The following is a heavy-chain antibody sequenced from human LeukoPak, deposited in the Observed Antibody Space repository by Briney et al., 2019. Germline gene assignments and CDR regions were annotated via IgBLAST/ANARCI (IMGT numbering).Heavy chain of an antibody. CDR2: ISYDGSNQ. D-gene: IGHD4-17*01. J-gene: IGHJ6*03. Sequence: TGGSLRLSCAASGFTFSSYAMHWVRQAPGKGLEWVTVISYDGSNQYYADSVKGRFTISRGNSKNTLYLQMNSLRLEDTAVYYCARDRRYGASGYYYMDVWGKGTTVTVSS. V-gene: IGHV3-30*04. CDR3: ARDRRYGASGYYYMDV. CDR1: GFTFSSYA.